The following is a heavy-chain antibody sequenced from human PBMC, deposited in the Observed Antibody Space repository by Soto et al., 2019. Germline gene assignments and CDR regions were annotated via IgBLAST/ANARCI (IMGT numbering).Heavy chain of an antibody. J-gene: IGHJ5*02. CDR1: GGSISSSSYY. CDR2: IYYSGST. CDR3: ARHWDIVVVVAAKGDGYWFDP. V-gene: IGHV4-39*01. Sequence: QLQLQESGPGLVKPSETLSLTCTVSGGSISSSSYYWGWIRQPPGKGLEWIGGIYYSGSTYYNPSLKSRVTISVDTSKNQFSLKLSSVTAAGTAVYYCARHWDIVVVVAAKGDGYWFDPWGQGTLVTVSS. D-gene: IGHD2-15*01.